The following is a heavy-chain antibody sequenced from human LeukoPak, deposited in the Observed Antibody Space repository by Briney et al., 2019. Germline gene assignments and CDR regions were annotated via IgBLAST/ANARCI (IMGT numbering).Heavy chain of an antibody. Sequence: PGGSLRLSCAAPGFTFSSYAMHWVRQAPGKGLEWVAVISYDDGSNKYYADSVKGRFTISRDNSKHTVYLEMNSLRVEDTAMYYCSKERPEEYYGSGSYFDYWGQGTLVTVSS. CDR1: GFTFSSYA. D-gene: IGHD3-10*01. CDR3: SKERPEEYYGSGSYFDY. J-gene: IGHJ4*02. V-gene: IGHV3-30*04. CDR2: ISYDDGSNK.